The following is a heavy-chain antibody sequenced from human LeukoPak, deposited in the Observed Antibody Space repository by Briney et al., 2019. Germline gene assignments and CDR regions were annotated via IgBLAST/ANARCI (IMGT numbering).Heavy chain of an antibody. D-gene: IGHD1-26*01. CDR3: ARDGRGGSYGDY. CDR2: IIPIFGTA. CDR1: GGTFSSYA. J-gene: IGHJ4*02. V-gene: IGHV1-69*05. Sequence: ASVKVSCKASGGTFSSYAISWVRQAPGQGLEWMGGIIPIFGTANYAQKFQGRVTITTDESTSTAYMELSSLRSEDTAVYYCARDGRGGSYGDYWGQGTLVTVSS.